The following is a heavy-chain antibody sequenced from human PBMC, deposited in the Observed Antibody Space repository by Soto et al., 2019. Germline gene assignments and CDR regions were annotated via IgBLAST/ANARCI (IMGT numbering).Heavy chain of an antibody. CDR2: ISSSGSTI. CDR1: GFTFSDYY. Sequence: GGSLRLSCAASGFTFSDYYMSWIRQAPGKGLEWVSYISSSGSTIYYADSVKGRFTISRDNSKNTLYLQMNSLRAEDTAVYYCAKQGSSPYFDYWGQGTLVTVSS. D-gene: IGHD6-6*01. CDR3: AKQGSSPYFDY. J-gene: IGHJ4*02. V-gene: IGHV3-11*01.